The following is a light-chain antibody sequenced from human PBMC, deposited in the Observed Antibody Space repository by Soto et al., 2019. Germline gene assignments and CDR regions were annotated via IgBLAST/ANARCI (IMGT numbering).Light chain of an antibody. J-gene: IGKJ1*01. Sequence: EIVMTQSPATLALSPGERATLSCRASQSVSSNLTWYQHKPGQAPGLLIYGASTRATGVRARFSGSGSGTEFTLTISSLQSEDFAVYYCQQYNDWWTFGQGTKVEVK. CDR2: GAS. CDR1: QSVSSN. CDR3: QQYNDWWT. V-gene: IGKV3-15*01.